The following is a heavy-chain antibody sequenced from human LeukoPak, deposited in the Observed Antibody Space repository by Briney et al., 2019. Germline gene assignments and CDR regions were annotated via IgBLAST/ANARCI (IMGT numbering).Heavy chain of an antibody. CDR3: AREGIAAAGTSVDY. J-gene: IGHJ4*02. CDR1: GYTFTSYY. D-gene: IGHD6-13*01. CDR2: INPSGGST. Sequence: ASVKVSCKASGYTFTSYYRHWVRHPPGQGLEWMGIINPSGGSTSYAQKFQGRVTMTRDTSTSTVYMELSSLSSEDTAVYYCAREGIAAAGTSVDYWGQGTLVTVSS. V-gene: IGHV1-46*01.